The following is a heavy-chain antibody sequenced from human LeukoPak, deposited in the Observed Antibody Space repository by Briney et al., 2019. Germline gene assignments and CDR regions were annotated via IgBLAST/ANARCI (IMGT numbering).Heavy chain of an antibody. V-gene: IGHV3-48*03. CDR2: ISSSGSTK. Sequence: QPGGSLRLSCAASGFTFSSYEMNWVRQAPGKGLEWVSYISSSGSTKYYADSVKGRFTISRDNAKNSLYLQMNSLRAEDTAVYYCARDFYNFGSPFDDWGQGTLVTVSS. D-gene: IGHD5-18*01. J-gene: IGHJ4*02. CDR1: GFTFSSYE. CDR3: ARDFYNFGSPFDD.